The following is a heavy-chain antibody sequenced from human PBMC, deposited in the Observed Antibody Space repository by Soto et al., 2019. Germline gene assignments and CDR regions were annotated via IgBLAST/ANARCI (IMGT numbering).Heavy chain of an antibody. D-gene: IGHD3-3*01. V-gene: IGHV4-34*01. CDR2: INHSGST. CDR3: ARGGRLRFLEWPPSNWFDP. J-gene: IGHJ5*02. CDR1: GGSFSGYY. Sequence: SETLSLTCAVYGGSFSGYYWSWIRQPPGKGLEWIGEINHSGSTNYNPSLKSRVTISVDTSKNQFSLKLSSVTAADTAVYYCARGGRLRFLEWPPSNWFDPWGQGTLVTVSS.